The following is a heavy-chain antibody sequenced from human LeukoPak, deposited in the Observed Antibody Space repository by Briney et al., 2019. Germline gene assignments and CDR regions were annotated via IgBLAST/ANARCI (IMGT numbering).Heavy chain of an antibody. CDR1: GGSISSTSW. CDR2: ISHSGST. D-gene: IGHD3-9*01. CDR3: ARGPVNDY. V-gene: IGHV4-4*02. Sequence: SETLSLTCAVSGGSISSTSWWNWVRQPPGRGLEWVGEISHSGSTNYNPSPKSRVTISVDTSKNQFSLKLSSVTAADTAVYYCARGPVNDYWGQGTLVTVSS. J-gene: IGHJ4*02.